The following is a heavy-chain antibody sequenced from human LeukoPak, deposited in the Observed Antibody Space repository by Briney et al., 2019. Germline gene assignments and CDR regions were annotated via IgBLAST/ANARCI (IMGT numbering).Heavy chain of an antibody. CDR2: INHSGST. Sequence: PSETLSLTCAVYGGSFSGYYWSWIRQPPGKGLEWIGEINHSGSTNYNPSLKSRVTISVDTSKNQFSLKLSSVTAADTAVYYCARRRLRYFDWSAGNAFDIWGQGTMVTVSS. D-gene: IGHD3-9*01. CDR3: ARRRLRYFDWSAGNAFDI. CDR1: GGSFSGYY. V-gene: IGHV4-34*01. J-gene: IGHJ3*02.